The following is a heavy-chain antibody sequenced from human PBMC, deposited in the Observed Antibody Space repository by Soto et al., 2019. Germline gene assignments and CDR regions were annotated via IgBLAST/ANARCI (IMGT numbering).Heavy chain of an antibody. J-gene: IGHJ4*02. Sequence: PSNTLSLTVTFAGSSINSSGYYWGWVRQPPGKGLECTGSMFYGVSTYYNPSLKSRVTVSVDTSKNKFSLNLRSVTAADTAVYYCARLPSRHLVDYWGQGTLVTVSS. CDR1: GSSINSSGYY. CDR2: MFYGVST. D-gene: IGHD3-3*02. V-gene: IGHV4-39*01. CDR3: ARLPSRHLVDY.